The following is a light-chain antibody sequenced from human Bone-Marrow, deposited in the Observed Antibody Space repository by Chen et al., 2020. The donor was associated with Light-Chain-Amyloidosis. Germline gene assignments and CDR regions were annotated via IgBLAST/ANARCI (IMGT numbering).Light chain of an antibody. CDR1: DLPTKY. CDR2: RDT. Sequence: SYDLTQPPSVSVSPGQTARITCSGDDLPTKYAYWYQQKPGQAPVLVIHRDTERPSGISERFSGSSSGTTATLTVSGVQAEDAADYHCQSADSSGTYEVIFGGGTNLTVL. CDR3: QSADSSGTYEVI. V-gene: IGLV3-25*03. J-gene: IGLJ2*01.